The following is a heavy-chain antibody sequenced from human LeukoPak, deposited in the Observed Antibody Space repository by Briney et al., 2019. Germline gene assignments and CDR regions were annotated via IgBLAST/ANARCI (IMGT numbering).Heavy chain of an antibody. Sequence: GGSLRLSCAASGFTFSSYAMSWVRQAPGKGLEWVSAISGSGGSTYYADSVKGRFTISRDNSKNTLYLQMNSPRAEDTAVYYCAKDLVSGMVRGVTFDYWGQGTLVTVSS. CDR2: ISGSGGST. CDR3: AKDLVSGMVRGVTFDY. J-gene: IGHJ4*02. D-gene: IGHD3-10*01. CDR1: GFTFSSYA. V-gene: IGHV3-23*01.